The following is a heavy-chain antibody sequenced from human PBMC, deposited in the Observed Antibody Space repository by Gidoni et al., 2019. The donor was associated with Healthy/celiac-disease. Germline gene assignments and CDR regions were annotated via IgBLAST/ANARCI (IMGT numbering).Heavy chain of an antibody. J-gene: IGHJ6*02. V-gene: IGHV1-18*01. CDR1: GYTFTSYG. D-gene: IGHD3-10*01. CDR3: ASAGIPDYYYYYGMDV. CDR2: ISPYNGNT. Sequence: QVQLVQYGAEVKKPGASVKVSCKASGYTFTSYGISWVRQAPGQGLEWMGWISPYNGNTNYAQKLQGRVTMTTDTSTSTAYMELRSLRSDDTAVYYCASAGIPDYYYYYGMDVWGQGTTVTVSS.